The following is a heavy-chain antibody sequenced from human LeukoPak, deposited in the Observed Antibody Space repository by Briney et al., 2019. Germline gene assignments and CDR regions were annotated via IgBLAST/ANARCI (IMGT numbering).Heavy chain of an antibody. CDR3: AKDRRRVIAVAGLSNVGDAFDI. V-gene: IGHV3-21*01. CDR2: ISSSSSYI. Sequence: GGSLRLTCAASGFTFSSYSMNWVRQAPGKGLEWVSSISSSSSYIYYADSVKGRFTISRDNAKNSLYLQMNSLRAEDTAVYYCAKDRRRVIAVAGLSNVGDAFDIWGQGTMVTVSS. D-gene: IGHD6-19*01. CDR1: GFTFSSYS. J-gene: IGHJ3*02.